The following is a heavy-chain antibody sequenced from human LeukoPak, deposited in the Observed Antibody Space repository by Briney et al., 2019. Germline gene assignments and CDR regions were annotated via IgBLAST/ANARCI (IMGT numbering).Heavy chain of an antibody. CDR2: INHSGST. J-gene: IGHJ4*02. CDR3: ARHFHYDYVWGSYRHRPFDY. D-gene: IGHD3-16*02. Sequence: PGGSLRLSCAASGFTFSSYSMNWVRQPPGKGLEWIGEINHSGSTNYNPSLRSRVTISVDTSKNQFSLKLSSVTAADTAVYYCARHFHYDYVWGSYRHRPFDYWGQGTLVTVSS. CDR1: GFTFSSYS. V-gene: IGHV4-34*01.